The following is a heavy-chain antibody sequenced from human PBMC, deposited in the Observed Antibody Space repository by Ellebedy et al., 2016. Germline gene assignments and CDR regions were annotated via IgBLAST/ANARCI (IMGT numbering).Heavy chain of an antibody. J-gene: IGHJ5*02. D-gene: IGHD3-16*01. V-gene: IGHV3-48*02. CDR2: ISSSGETI. CDR3: ARDGAVVFGVPFDT. Sequence: GESLKISCAASGFTFSNAWMNWVRQAPGKGLEWLSYISSSGETIFYADSLRGRFTVSRDNAKNSLYLHMSGLTEEDTAVYFCARDGAVVFGVPFDTWGQGALVTVSS. CDR1: GFTFSNAW.